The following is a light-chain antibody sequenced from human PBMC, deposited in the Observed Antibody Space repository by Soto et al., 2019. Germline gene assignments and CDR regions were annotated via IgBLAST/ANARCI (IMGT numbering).Light chain of an antibody. CDR1: SSDFGGYNH. CDR3: GSYISSDTPWV. J-gene: IGLJ3*02. CDR2: EVS. V-gene: IGLV2-14*01. Sequence: QSALTQPASVSGSPGQSITISCTGTSSDFGGYNHISWYQQHPGEAPKVMIYEVSNRPSGVSNRFSASKSGNTASLTISGLQPDDEADYYCGSYISSDTPWVFGGGTKVTVL.